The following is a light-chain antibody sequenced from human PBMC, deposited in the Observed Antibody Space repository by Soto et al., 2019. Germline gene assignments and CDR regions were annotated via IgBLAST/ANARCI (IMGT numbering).Light chain of an antibody. J-gene: IGLJ1*01. V-gene: IGLV1-40*01. CDR3: QSYDTSLSGVV. Sequence: QSVLTQPPSVSGAPGQRVTISCTGSSSNIGAGYDVHWYQQLPGTAPKLLIDGNINRPSGVPDRFSGSKSGTSASLAITGFEAEDEADYYCQSYDTSLSGVVFGTGTKVTVL. CDR2: GNI. CDR1: SSNIGAGYD.